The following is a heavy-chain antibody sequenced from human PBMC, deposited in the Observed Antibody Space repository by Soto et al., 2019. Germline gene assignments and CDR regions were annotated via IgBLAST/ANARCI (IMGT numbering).Heavy chain of an antibody. Sequence: SETLSLTCTVSGDSISRGNYFWTWIRQHPEKGLEWIGSIYYSGSTYYNPSRKNRITIPVDTSKTRFSLKLPSVTAADTAVYYCARVICTSITCYFPGWFDPWGRG. CDR1: GDSISRGNYF. J-gene: IGHJ5*02. D-gene: IGHD2-2*01. CDR3: ARVICTSITCYFPGWFDP. V-gene: IGHV4-31*03. CDR2: IYYSGST.